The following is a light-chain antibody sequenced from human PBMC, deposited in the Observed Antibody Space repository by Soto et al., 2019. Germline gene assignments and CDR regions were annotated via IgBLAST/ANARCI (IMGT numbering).Light chain of an antibody. J-gene: IGLJ1*01. CDR3: NSYTSSSTYV. CDR1: SSDVGGYNY. Sequence: QSALTQPASVSGSPGQSITISCTGTSSDVGGYNYVSWYQQHPGKAPNLMIYEVSNRPSGVSTRFSGSKSGNTASLTISGRQAADESDYYCNSYTSSSTYVFGTGTKLTVL. V-gene: IGLV2-14*01. CDR2: EVS.